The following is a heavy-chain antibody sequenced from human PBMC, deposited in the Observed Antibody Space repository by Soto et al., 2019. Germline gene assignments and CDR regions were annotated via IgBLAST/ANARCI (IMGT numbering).Heavy chain of an antibody. Sequence: QVQLVQSGAEVKNPGSSVKVFCKASGGTFSNYTISWVRQAPGQGLEWMGGIIPVFGTTDYEQKFQGRVTSTAYGSTSTAYMKLSSLRSADTAVYYCARYSPYIVVRKPTGNQDYYGMDVWGQGTTVTVSS. CDR1: GGTFSNYT. V-gene: IGHV1-69*01. J-gene: IGHJ6*02. CDR2: IIPVFGTT. D-gene: IGHD2-2*01. CDR3: ARYSPYIVVRKPTGNQDYYGMDV.